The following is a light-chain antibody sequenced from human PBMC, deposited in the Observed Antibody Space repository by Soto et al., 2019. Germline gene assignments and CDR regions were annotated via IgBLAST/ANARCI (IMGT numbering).Light chain of an antibody. CDR1: QSINNW. J-gene: IGKJ1*01. CDR3: QQYNSHSM. CDR2: KAS. V-gene: IGKV1-5*03. Sequence: DIEMTQSPSTLSASVGDRVTITCRASQSINNWLAWYQQKPGKAPKLLINKASNLESGVPSRFSGSGFGTEFTLTISSLQPDDFATYYCQQYNSHSMFGQGTKVDIK.